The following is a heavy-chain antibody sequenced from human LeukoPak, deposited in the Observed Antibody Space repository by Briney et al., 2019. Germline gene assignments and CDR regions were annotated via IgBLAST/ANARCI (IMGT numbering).Heavy chain of an antibody. CDR1: GFTFSSYA. Sequence: RGSLRLSCAASGFTFSSYAMHWVRQAPGKGLEWVAVISYDGSNKYYADSVKGRFTISRDSSKNTLYLQMNSLRAEDTAVYYCARVPIAVAGTAYFDYWGQGTLVTVSS. CDR2: ISYDGSNK. D-gene: IGHD6-19*01. V-gene: IGHV3-30-3*01. CDR3: ARVPIAVAGTAYFDY. J-gene: IGHJ4*02.